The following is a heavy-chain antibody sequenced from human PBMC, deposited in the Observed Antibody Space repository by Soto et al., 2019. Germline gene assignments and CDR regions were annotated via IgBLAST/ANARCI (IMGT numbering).Heavy chain of an antibody. D-gene: IGHD2-21*01. CDR1: GGSISGYY. Sequence: TLSLTGTVSGGSISGYYWSWIRQPPGKGLEWLGYIFYSGTTNYNPSLQSRLTISVDTSKNQFSLTLSSVTAADTAVYYCAKGGGRGVHGGDYFDYWGLGTLVTVSS. J-gene: IGHJ4*02. CDR3: AKGGGRGVHGGDYFDY. CDR2: IFYSGTT. V-gene: IGHV4-59*01.